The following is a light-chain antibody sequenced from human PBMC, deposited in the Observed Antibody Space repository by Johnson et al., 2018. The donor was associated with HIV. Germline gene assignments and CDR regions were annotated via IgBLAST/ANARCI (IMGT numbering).Light chain of an antibody. CDR2: ENN. V-gene: IGLV1-51*02. CDR1: SSNIGNNY. J-gene: IGLJ1*01. CDR3: GTWDSSLSAGV. Sequence: QAVLTQPPSVSAAPGQKVTISCSGSSSNIGNNYVSWYQQLPGTAPKLLIYENNKRPSGIPDRFSGSKSGTSATLGITGLQTGDEAYYYCGTWDSSLSAGVLGTGTKVTVL.